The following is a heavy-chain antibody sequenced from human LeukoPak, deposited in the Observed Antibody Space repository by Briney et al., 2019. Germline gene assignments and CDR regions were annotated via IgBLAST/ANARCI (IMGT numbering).Heavy chain of an antibody. J-gene: IGHJ4*02. Sequence: PGGSLRLSCAASGITFSDYYMSWIRQAPGKGLEWVSGISDSGSTTYYADSVKGRFTISRDNAKNSLYLQMNSLRVEDTAVYYCVKEGYGTYDYWGQGSLVTVSS. V-gene: IGHV3-11*01. CDR2: ISDSGSTT. D-gene: IGHD1-26*01. CDR3: VKEGYGTYDY. CDR1: GITFSDYY.